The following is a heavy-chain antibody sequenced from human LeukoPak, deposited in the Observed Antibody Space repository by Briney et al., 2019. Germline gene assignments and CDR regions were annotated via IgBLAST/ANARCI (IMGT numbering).Heavy chain of an antibody. CDR2: IYYTGST. V-gene: IGHV4-59*01. CDR3: ARGGVPAPMSERTWFDP. D-gene: IGHD2-2*01. J-gene: IGHJ5*02. CDR1: GGSISTYY. Sequence: SETLSLTCTVSGGSISTYYWSWLRQPPGKGLEWIAYIYYTGSTNYNPSLKTRVTISVDTSKNQFSLRLSSLTAADTAVYYCARGGVPAPMSERTWFDPWGQGTLVTVSS.